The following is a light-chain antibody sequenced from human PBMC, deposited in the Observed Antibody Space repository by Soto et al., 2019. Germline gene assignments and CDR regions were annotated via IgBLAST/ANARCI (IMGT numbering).Light chain of an antibody. CDR1: SSDVGGYDY. CDR3: SSYTRSTTWV. J-gene: IGLJ3*02. Sequence: QSALTQPASVSGSPGQSITISCTGTSSDVGGYDYVSWYQQHPGKAPKLMIYDVTNRPSGVSNRFSGSKSGNTASLTISGLQGEDEADYYCSSYTRSTTWVFGGGTKVTVL. CDR2: DVT. V-gene: IGLV2-14*01.